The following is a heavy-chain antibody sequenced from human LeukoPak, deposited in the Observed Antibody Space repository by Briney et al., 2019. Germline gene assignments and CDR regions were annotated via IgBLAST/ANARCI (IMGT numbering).Heavy chain of an antibody. Sequence: SEALSLTCTVSGGSISSTTYYWGWIRRPPGKGLEWIGSIYYSGGTYYNPSLKSRVTVSVDTSKNQFSLILSSVTAADTAVYYCVRGSTLRHYQYWGQGTLVTVSS. V-gene: IGHV4-39*01. D-gene: IGHD3-16*01. CDR1: GGSISSTTYY. CDR3: VRGSTLRHYQY. J-gene: IGHJ4*02. CDR2: IYYSGGT.